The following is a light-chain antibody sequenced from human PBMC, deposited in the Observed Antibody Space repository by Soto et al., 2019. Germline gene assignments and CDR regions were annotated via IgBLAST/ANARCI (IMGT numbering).Light chain of an antibody. J-gene: IGKJ4*01. CDR3: QQYGSSPLT. CDR1: QSVSSSY. V-gene: IGKV3-20*01. CDR2: GAS. Sequence: IVMTQSPATLSVSPGKRATLSCRASQSVSSSYLAWYQQKNGQAPRLLIYGASSRATGIPDRFSGSGSGTDFTLTISRLETEDFAVYYCQQYGSSPLTFGGGTKVDIK.